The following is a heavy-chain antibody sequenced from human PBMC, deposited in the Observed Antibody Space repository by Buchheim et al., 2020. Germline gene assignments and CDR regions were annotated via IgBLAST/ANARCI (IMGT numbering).Heavy chain of an antibody. CDR1: GYTFTNYN. J-gene: IGHJ4*02. V-gene: IGHV1-46*01. CDR3: ARMNSFDY. CDR2: INPSGGTT. Sequence: QVQLVQSGAEVKKPGASVKLSCKASGYTFTNYNIHWVRQAPGQGLEWMGVINPSGGTTTYAQKFQGRVTMTRETSTSTVYMELSSLRSGDTAVYYCARMNSFDYWGQGTL.